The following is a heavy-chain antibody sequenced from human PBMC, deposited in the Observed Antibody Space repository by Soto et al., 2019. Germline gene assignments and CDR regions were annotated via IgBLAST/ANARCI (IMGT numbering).Heavy chain of an antibody. CDR3: ARAVSSSWFDYFDY. V-gene: IGHV3-30-3*01. CDR2: ISYDGSNK. CDR1: GFTFSSYA. D-gene: IGHD6-13*01. J-gene: IGHJ4*02. Sequence: GGSLRLSCAASGFTFSSYAMHWVRQAPGKGLEWVAVISYDGSNKYYADSVKGRFTISRDNSKNTLYLQMNSLRDEDTAVYYCARAVSSSWFDYFDYWGQGTLVTVSS.